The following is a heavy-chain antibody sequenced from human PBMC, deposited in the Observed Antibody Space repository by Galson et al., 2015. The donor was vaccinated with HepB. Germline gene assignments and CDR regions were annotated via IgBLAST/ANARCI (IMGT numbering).Heavy chain of an antibody. CDR1: GDSVSSNSAA. CDR3: ARTRGYFDL. Sequence: CAISGDSVSSNSAAWNWIRQSPLRGLEWLGRTYYRSTWHNDYAVSVKSRITINPDTSKNQFSLQLNSVTPEDTAVYYCARTRGYFDLWGRGTLVTVSS. J-gene: IGHJ2*01. V-gene: IGHV6-1*01. CDR2: TYYRSTWHN.